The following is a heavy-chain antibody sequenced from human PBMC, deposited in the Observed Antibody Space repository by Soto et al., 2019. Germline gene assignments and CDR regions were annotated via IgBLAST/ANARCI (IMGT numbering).Heavy chain of an antibody. V-gene: IGHV5-51*01. J-gene: IGHJ6*02. CDR3: ARRNLVGGVLREQGNYYYYGMDV. CDR1: GYRFTSYW. CDR2: LYPGDCDT. Sequence: PGEALTISCKGSGYRFTSYWICCVRQMPGKGLEWMGILYPGDCDTRHSPSFPGRVTISADKSISTAYLQWSSLKASDTAMYYCARRNLVGGVLREQGNYYYYGMDVWGQGTTVTVSS. D-gene: IGHD2-8*02.